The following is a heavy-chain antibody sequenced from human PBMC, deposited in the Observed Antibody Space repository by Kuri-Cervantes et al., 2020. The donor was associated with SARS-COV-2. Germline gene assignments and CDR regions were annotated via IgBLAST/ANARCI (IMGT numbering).Heavy chain of an antibody. CDR2: INTNTGNP. V-gene: IGHV7-4-1*02. CDR3: ARDSGITIFGVVTNYYYYYMDV. J-gene: IGHJ6*03. D-gene: IGHD3-3*01. CDR1: GYTFTSYA. Sequence: ASVKVSCKASGYTFTSYAMNWVRQAPGQGLEWMGWINTNTGNPTYAQGFTGRFVFSLDTSVSTAYLQISSLKAEDTAVYYCARDSGITIFGVVTNYYYYYMDVWGKGTTVTASS.